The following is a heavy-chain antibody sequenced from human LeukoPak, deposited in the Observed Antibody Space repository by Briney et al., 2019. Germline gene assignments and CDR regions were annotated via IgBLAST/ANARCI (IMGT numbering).Heavy chain of an antibody. J-gene: IGHJ3*02. CDR2: IYYSGST. Sequence: PSETLSLTCTVSGGSISSYYWSWIRQPPEKGLEWIGYIYYSGSTNYNPSLKSRVTISVDAPKNQFSLKLSSVTAADTAVYYCARENGAFGVFDIWGQGTMVTVSS. CDR3: ARENGAFGVFDI. CDR1: GGSISSYY. V-gene: IGHV4-59*01. D-gene: IGHD3-10*01.